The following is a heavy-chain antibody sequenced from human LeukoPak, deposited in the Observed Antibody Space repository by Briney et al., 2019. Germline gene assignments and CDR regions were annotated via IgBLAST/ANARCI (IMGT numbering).Heavy chain of an antibody. CDR1: GGSISSYY. CDR3: ATLRGPVGAFDI. Sequence: SETLSLTCTVSGGSISSYYWSWIRQPLGKGLEWLGYIYYSGSTNYNPSLKSRVTISVDTSKNQFSLKLSSVTAADTAVYYRATLRGPVGAFDIWGQGTMVTVSS. CDR2: IYYSGST. V-gene: IGHV4-59*01. D-gene: IGHD3-16*01. J-gene: IGHJ3*02.